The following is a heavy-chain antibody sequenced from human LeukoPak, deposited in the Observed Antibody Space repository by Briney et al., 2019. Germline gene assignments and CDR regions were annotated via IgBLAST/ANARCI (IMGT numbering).Heavy chain of an antibody. J-gene: IGHJ3*02. D-gene: IGHD3-10*01. CDR3: ARFARFGEDAFDI. CDR2: IHHSGST. CDR1: GGSISSGYW. V-gene: IGHV4-4*02. Sequence: SETLSLTCAVSGGSISSGYWWSWVRQPPGKGLEWIGEIHHSGSTNYNPSLKSRVTISVDTSKNQFSLKLSSVTAADTAVYYCARFARFGEDAFDIWGQGTMVTVSS.